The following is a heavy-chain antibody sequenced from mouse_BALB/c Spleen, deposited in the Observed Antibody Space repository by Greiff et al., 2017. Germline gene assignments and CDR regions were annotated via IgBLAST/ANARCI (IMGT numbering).Heavy chain of an antibody. CDR2: ISYSGST. V-gene: IGHV3-2*02. J-gene: IGHJ3*01. CDR1: GYSITSDYA. D-gene: IGHD2-14*01. Sequence: EVKLQESGPGLVKPSQSLSLTCTVTGYSITSDYAWNWIRQFPGNKLEWMGYISYSGSTSYNPSLKSRISITRDTSKNQFFLQLNSVTTEDTATYYGARTGYRYDGASWFAYWGQGTLVTVSA. CDR3: ARTGYRYDGASWFAY.